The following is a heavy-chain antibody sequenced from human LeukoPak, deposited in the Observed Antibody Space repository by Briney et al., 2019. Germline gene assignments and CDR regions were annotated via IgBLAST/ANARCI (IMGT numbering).Heavy chain of an antibody. D-gene: IGHD5-18*01. Sequence: SETLSLTCDVSGVSINTCCYYWTWIRQPPGKGLEWIGYKYYSGSTRYNSSLRSRLTISLDSSKNQFSLRLTSVTAADTAVYYCARGRSYGFDFDSWGPGTLVIVSS. J-gene: IGHJ4*02. CDR3: ARGRSYGFDFDS. V-gene: IGHV4-61*01. CDR1: GVSINTCCYY. CDR2: KYYSGST.